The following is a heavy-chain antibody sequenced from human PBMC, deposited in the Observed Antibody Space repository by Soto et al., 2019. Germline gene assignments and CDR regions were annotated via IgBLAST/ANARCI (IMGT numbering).Heavy chain of an antibody. Sequence: QVQLQQWGAGLLKPSETLSLTCAVYGGSFSGYYWSWIRQPPGKGLEWIWEINHSGSTNYNPSLKSRVTISVDTSKNQFSLKLSSVTAADTAVYYCARGYCTNGVCFFSNWFDPWGQGTLVTVSS. CDR1: GGSFSGYY. V-gene: IGHV4-34*01. CDR2: INHSGST. D-gene: IGHD2-8*01. CDR3: ARGYCTNGVCFFSNWFDP. J-gene: IGHJ5*02.